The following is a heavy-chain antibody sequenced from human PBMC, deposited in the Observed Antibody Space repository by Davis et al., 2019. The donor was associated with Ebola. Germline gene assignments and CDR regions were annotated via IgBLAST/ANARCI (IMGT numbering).Heavy chain of an antibody. CDR3: VKAQWSAPYFYYGMDV. Sequence: SLKISCAASGFTFNNYAMHWVRQAPGKGLEWVSGISWNSISIGYADSVKGRFTISRDNANHSLYLQMNSLRPEDTALYYCVKAQWSAPYFYYGMDVWGQGTTVTVSS. CDR1: GFTFNNYA. D-gene: IGHD2-8*01. V-gene: IGHV3-9*01. J-gene: IGHJ6*02. CDR2: ISWNSISI.